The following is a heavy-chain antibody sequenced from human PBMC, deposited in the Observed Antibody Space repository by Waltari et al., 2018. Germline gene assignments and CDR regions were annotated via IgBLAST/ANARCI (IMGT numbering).Heavy chain of an antibody. V-gene: IGHV4-34*01. CDR3: ARERGGKYYYYGMDV. CDR2: INHRGIT. Sequence: QVQLQQWGAGLLKPSETLSLTCAVYGGSFSGYYWSWIRQPPGKGLEWIGEINHRGITNNNPSLKSRVTISVDTSKNQFSLKLSSVTAADTAVYYCARERGGKYYYYGMDVWGQGTTVTVSS. D-gene: IGHD1-1*01. CDR1: GGSFSGYY. J-gene: IGHJ6*02.